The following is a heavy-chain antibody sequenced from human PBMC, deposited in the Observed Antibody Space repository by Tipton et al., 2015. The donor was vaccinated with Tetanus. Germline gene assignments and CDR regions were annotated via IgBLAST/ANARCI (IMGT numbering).Heavy chain of an antibody. Sequence: QLVQSGAEVKKPGASVKVSCKASGYTFTCYYMYWVRQAPGQGLEWMGWIDPNSGGTVYAQKFQGRVTMTRDTSISTAYMELRSLRSDDTAVYYCARDRGDYIYYGMDVWGPGTTVTVS. CDR1: GYTFTCYY. J-gene: IGHJ6*02. D-gene: IGHD3-22*01. CDR3: ARDRGDYIYYGMDV. V-gene: IGHV1-2*02. CDR2: IDPNSGGT.